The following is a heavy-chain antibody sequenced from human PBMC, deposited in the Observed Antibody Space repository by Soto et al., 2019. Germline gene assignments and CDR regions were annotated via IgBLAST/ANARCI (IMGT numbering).Heavy chain of an antibody. CDR2: ITSDTKTI. CDR1: GFRFSIYS. V-gene: IGHV3-48*02. Sequence: EVQLVESGGNLVQPGGSLRLSCAASGFRFSIYSMNWVRQAPGKGLEWSAYITSDTKTIKYGDSVKGRFTISRDNGKNSVYLHMNSLRDEDTAVYYCARSVEGHFDYWGQGTVVTVSA. J-gene: IGHJ4*02. CDR3: ARSVEGHFDY. D-gene: IGHD6-19*01.